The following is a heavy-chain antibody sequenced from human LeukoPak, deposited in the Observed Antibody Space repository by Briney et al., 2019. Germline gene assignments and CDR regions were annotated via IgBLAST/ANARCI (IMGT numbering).Heavy chain of an antibody. Sequence: GGSLRLSCAASGFTFSSYSMNWVRQAPGKGLEWVSSISSSSSYIYYADSVKGRFTISRDNAKNSLYLQMDSLRAEDTAVYYCAREGTTVNHFDYWGQGTLVTVSS. CDR2: ISSSSSYI. D-gene: IGHD4-17*01. V-gene: IGHV3-21*01. J-gene: IGHJ4*02. CDR1: GFTFSSYS. CDR3: AREGTTVNHFDY.